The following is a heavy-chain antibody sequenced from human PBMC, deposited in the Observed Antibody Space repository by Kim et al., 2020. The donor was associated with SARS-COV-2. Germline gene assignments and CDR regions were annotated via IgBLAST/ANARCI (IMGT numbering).Heavy chain of an antibody. D-gene: IGHD1-26*01. CDR3: ARNHVGDAFAI. CDR2: INPNSGVT. V-gene: IGHV1-2*02. J-gene: IGHJ3*02. CDR1: GYTFTGYF. Sequence: ASVKVSCKASGYTFTGYFLYWVRQAPGQGLEWMGWINPNSGVTKYSQKFQGRVTMTRDTSISTAYMVLSRLRSDDTAVYYCARNHVGDAFAIWGQGTMVTVSS.